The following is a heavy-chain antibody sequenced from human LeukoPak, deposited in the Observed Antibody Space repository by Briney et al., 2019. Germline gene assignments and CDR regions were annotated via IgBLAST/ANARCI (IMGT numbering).Heavy chain of an antibody. D-gene: IGHD1-26*01. V-gene: IGHV1-2*02. CDR3: ARDLGTVGANHRFDY. J-gene: IGHJ4*02. CDR2: INPNSGGT. Sequence: GASVKVSCKASGYTFTGYYMHWVRQAPGQGLEWMGWINPNSGGTNYAQKFQGRVTMTRDTSISTAYMELSRLRSDDTAVYYCARDLGTVGANHRFDYWGQGTLVTVSS. CDR1: GYTFTGYY.